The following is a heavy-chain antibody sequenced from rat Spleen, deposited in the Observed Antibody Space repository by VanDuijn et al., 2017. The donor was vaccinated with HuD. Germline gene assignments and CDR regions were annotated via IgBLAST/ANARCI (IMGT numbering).Heavy chain of an antibody. CDR1: GFTFSNYG. CDR3: ATERDSGDYGYFDF. CDR2: ISPNGGST. V-gene: IGHV5-19*01. Sequence: EVQLVESGGGLVQPGRSLKLSCAASGFTFSNYGMHWIRQAPTKGLEWVASISPNGGSTYSRDSVKGRFTISRDNVKSTLYLQMDSLRSEDTATYYCATERDSGDYGYFDFWGPGTMVTVSS. J-gene: IGHJ1*01. D-gene: IGHD1-1*01.